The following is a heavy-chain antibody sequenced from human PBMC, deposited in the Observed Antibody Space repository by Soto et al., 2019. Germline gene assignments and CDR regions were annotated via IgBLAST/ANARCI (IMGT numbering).Heavy chain of an antibody. CDR2: ISSSSSYI. V-gene: IGHV3-21*01. CDR1: GFTFSSYS. D-gene: IGHD6-13*01. Sequence: PGGSLRLSCAASGFTFSSYSMNWVRQTPGKGLEWVSSISSSSSYIYYADSVKGRFTISRDNAKNSLYLQMNSLRAEDTAVYYCARDGRSSWYYFDYWGQGTLVTVSS. J-gene: IGHJ4*02. CDR3: ARDGRSSWYYFDY.